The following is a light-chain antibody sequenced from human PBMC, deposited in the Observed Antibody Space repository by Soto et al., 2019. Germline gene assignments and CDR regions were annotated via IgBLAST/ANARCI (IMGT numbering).Light chain of an antibody. CDR1: TRDIAGYNY. Sequence: QSALTQPASVSGSLGQSITISCTGTTRDIAGYNYISWYQQLPGKAPKLMIYQVTIRPSGISNRFSGSKSGNTASLTISGLQAEDEADYYCTSYTSSRSLVFGGGTKLTVL. CDR3: TSYTSSRSLV. V-gene: IGLV2-14*01. J-gene: IGLJ3*02. CDR2: QVT.